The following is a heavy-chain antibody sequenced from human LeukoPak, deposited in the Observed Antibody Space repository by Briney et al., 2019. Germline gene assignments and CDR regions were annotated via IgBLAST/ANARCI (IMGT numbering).Heavy chain of an antibody. Sequence: ASVKVSCKASGYTFTSYGISWVRQAPGQGLEWMGWISAYNGNTNYAQKLQGRVTMTTDTSTSTAYMELRSLRSDDTAVYYCARVAGGAGYWGPSWAFDIWGQGTMVTVSS. D-gene: IGHD2-8*02. J-gene: IGHJ3*02. CDR3: ARVAGGAGYWGPSWAFDI. CDR2: ISAYNGNT. V-gene: IGHV1-18*01. CDR1: GYTFTSYG.